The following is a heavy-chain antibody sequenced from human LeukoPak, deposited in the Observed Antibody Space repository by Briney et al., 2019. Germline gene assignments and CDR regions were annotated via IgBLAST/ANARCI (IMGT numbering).Heavy chain of an antibody. V-gene: IGHV4-59*01. D-gene: IGHD4-11*01. CDR1: GGSISGYY. Sequence: KASETLSLTCTVSGGSISGYYWTWIRQPPGKGLEWIGYIYYSGSTNYNPSLKSRVTISVDTSKNQFSLRLSSMTAADTAVYYCARLRGNYFPDYWGQGTLVTVSS. CDR2: IYYSGST. J-gene: IGHJ4*02. CDR3: ARLRGNYFPDY.